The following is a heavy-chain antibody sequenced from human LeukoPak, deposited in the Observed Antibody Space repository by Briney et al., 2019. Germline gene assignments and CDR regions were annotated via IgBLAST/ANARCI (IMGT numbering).Heavy chain of an antibody. Sequence: PGGSLRLSCSASGFTFSSYAMHWVRQAPGKGLEWVANIKQDGSEKDYVDSVKGRFTISRDNAKNSLYLQMNSLRPEDTSVYYCVRGRGSYFLDYWGQGTLVTVSS. D-gene: IGHD1-26*01. J-gene: IGHJ4*02. V-gene: IGHV3-7*01. CDR3: VRGRGSYFLDY. CDR2: IKQDGSEK. CDR1: GFTFSSYA.